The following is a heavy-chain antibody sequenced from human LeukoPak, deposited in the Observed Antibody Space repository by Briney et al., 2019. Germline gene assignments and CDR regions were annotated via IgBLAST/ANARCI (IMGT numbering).Heavy chain of an antibody. Sequence: PGGSLRLSCAASGFTFSSYGMHWVRQAPGKGLEWVAVISYDGSNKYYADSVKGRFTISRDNSKNTLYLQMNSLRAEDTAVYYYARISSGYYFIDYWGQGTLVTVSS. J-gene: IGHJ4*02. CDR2: ISYDGSNK. CDR3: ARISSGYYFIDY. CDR1: GFTFSSYG. V-gene: IGHV3-30*03. D-gene: IGHD3-22*01.